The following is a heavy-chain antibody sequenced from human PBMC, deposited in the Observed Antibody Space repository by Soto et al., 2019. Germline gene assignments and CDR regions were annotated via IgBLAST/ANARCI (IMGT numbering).Heavy chain of an antibody. CDR3: ARDQSWHDLVWWFDP. CDR1: GGSISSYY. Sequence: SETLSLTCTVSGGSISSYYWSWIRQPPGKGLEWIGYIYYSGSTNHNPSLKSRVTISVDTSKNQFSLKLSSVTAADTAVYYCARDQSWHDLVWWFDPWGQGTLVTVSS. CDR2: IYYSGST. V-gene: IGHV4-59*01. J-gene: IGHJ5*02. D-gene: IGHD1-1*01.